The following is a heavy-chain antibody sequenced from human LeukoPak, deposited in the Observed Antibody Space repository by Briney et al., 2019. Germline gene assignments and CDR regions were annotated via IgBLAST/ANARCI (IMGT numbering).Heavy chain of an antibody. V-gene: IGHV3-33*08. CDR3: ARSPFNVVVPAAHYYYYYMDV. Sequence: GGSLRLSCAASGFTFSSYSMHWVRQAPGKGLEWVAVLWYDGSNKYYADSVKGRLTISRDNSKNTLYLQMNSLRAEDTAVYYCARSPFNVVVPAAHYYYYYMDVWGKGTTVTVSS. CDR1: GFTFSSYS. J-gene: IGHJ6*03. D-gene: IGHD2-2*01. CDR2: LWYDGSNK.